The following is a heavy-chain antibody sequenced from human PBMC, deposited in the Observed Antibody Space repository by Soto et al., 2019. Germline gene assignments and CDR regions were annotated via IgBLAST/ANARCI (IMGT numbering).Heavy chain of an antibody. CDR1: GFTFSSYA. CDR3: AKRSGSGYDYYYGMDV. J-gene: IGHJ6*02. D-gene: IGHD5-12*01. CDR2: ISGSGGST. Sequence: GGSLRLSCAASGFTFSSYAMSWVRQAPGKGLEWVSAISGSGGSTYYADSVKGRFTISRDNSKNTLYLQMNSLRAEDTAVYDCAKRSGSGYDYYYGMDVWGQGTTVTVSS. V-gene: IGHV3-23*01.